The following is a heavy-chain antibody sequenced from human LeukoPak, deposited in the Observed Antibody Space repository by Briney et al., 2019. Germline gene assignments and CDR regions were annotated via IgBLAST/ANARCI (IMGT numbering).Heavy chain of an antibody. Sequence: SETLSLTCTVSGGSISTYYWSWIRQPPGKGLEWIGYLFHSGTPRYNPSLESRVTISADTSKNQFFLNLNSTTAADTAVYFCARRRGWKQQLVYFDYWGRGTLATVSS. D-gene: IGHD6-13*01. J-gene: IGHJ4*02. CDR2: LFHSGTP. V-gene: IGHV4-59*08. CDR3: ARRRGWKQQLVYFDY. CDR1: GGSISTYY.